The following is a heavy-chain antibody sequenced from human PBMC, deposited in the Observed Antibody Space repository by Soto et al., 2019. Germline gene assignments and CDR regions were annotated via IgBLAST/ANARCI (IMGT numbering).Heavy chain of an antibody. CDR1: GGSISSGGYY. D-gene: IGHD2-15*01. CDR3: ARGRWRDCSGGSCYWFDP. V-gene: IGHV4-30-4*08. CDR2: IYYSGST. J-gene: IGHJ5*02. Sequence: TLSLTCTVSGGSISSGGYYWSWIRQHPGKGLEWIGYIYYSGSTYYNPSLKSRVTISVDTSKNQFSLKLSSVTAADTAVYYCARGRWRDCSGGSCYWFDPWGQGTLVTVSS.